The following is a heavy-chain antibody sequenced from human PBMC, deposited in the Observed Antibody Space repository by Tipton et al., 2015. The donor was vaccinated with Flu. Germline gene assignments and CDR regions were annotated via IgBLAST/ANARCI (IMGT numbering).Heavy chain of an antibody. CDR1: DDSITSYY. V-gene: IGHV4-59*01. CDR3: ARARAPYYYYAMNV. CDR2: IYDTVTS. D-gene: IGHD3-16*01. Sequence: TLSLTCTVSDDSITSYYWSWIRQPPGKGLEWIGYIYDTVTSNYNPSLKSRLTISVDSSKNQLSLKLTSVTAAGTAVYYCARARAPYYYYAMNVWGQGTTVTVSS. J-gene: IGHJ6*02.